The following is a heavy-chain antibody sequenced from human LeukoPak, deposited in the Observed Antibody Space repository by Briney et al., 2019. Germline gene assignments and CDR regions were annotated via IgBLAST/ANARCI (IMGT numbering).Heavy chain of an antibody. CDR1: GFTFSSYE. CDR2: LSRGGTSI. Sequence: PGGSLRLSCAASGFTFSSYEMNWVRQAPGKGLEWVSYLSRGGTSIYYADSVKGRFTISRDNAKNSLYLQMNSLRAEDTAVYYCARLSREGYNANWGQGTLVTVSS. D-gene: IGHD5-24*01. V-gene: IGHV3-48*03. J-gene: IGHJ4*02. CDR3: ARLSREGYNAN.